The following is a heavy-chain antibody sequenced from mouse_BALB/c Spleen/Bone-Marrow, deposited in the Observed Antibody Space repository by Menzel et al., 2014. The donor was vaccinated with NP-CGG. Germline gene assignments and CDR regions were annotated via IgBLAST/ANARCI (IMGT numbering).Heavy chain of an antibody. Sequence: VMLVESGPGLVAPSQRLSIACTVSGFSLTSYGVHWVRQPPGKGLEWLGAIWAGGTTDYNSALMSRLSIRKDNSKSQVFLKMNSLQSDDTAMYYCARALYYYGSSYYAMDYWGQGTSVIVSS. D-gene: IGHD1-1*01. J-gene: IGHJ4*01. V-gene: IGHV2-9*02. CDR1: GFSLTSYG. CDR3: ARALYYYGSSYYAMDY. CDR2: IWAGGTT.